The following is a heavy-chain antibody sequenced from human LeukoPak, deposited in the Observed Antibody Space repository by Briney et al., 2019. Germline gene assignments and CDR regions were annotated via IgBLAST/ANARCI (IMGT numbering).Heavy chain of an antibody. V-gene: IGHV4-31*01. Sequence: PSETLSLTCSVSGGFISNGGYYWNCIRQSPGMGLEWIGYIYHSGTTILNSSLRSLIAISIDTSKNQFSLKLTSVTAADTAVYYCARDGGIGNNWFDTWGQGTLVTVSS. CDR3: ARDGGIGNNWFDT. D-gene: IGHD2-15*01. CDR1: GGFISNGGYY. CDR2: IYHSGTT. J-gene: IGHJ5*02.